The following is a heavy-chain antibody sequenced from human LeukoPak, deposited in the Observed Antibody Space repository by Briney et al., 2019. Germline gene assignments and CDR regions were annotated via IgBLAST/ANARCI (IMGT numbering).Heavy chain of an antibody. CDR1: GFTFSSYA. D-gene: IGHD2-8*01. Sequence: GGSLRLSCAASGFTFSSYAMNWVRQAPGRGLEWVSGFSCSGGTTYYADPVKGQFTISRDNSKNTLYLQMNSLRAEDTAVYYCANGNRCTSPNCLGYYYFYMDVWGKGTTVTVSS. J-gene: IGHJ6*03. CDR3: ANGNRCTSPNCLGYYYFYMDV. V-gene: IGHV3-23*01. CDR2: FSCSGGTT.